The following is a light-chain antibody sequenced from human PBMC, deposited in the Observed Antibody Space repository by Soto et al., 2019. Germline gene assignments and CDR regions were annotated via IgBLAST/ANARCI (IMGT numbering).Light chain of an antibody. CDR2: GAS. Sequence: EIVMTQSPATLSVSPGERATLSCRASQSVSSNLAWYQQKPGQAPRLLIYGASTRATGIPARFSGSGSGTEFTLTISSLQSEDVAVYYCQQYNNWPYTFGQGTKLLIK. V-gene: IGKV3-15*01. CDR1: QSVSSN. J-gene: IGKJ2*01. CDR3: QQYNNWPYT.